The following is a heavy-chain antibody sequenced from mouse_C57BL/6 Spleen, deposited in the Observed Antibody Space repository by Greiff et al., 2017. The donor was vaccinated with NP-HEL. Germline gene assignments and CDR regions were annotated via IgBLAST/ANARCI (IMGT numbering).Heavy chain of an antibody. CDR3: AREGPTIAYFDY. Sequence: VQLQQSGAELVRPGTSVKVSCKASGYAFTNYLIEWVKQRPGQGLEWIGVINPGSGGTNYNEKFKGKATLTVDKSSSTAYMQLSSRTSEDSAVYFCAREGPTIAYFDYWGQGTTLTVSS. J-gene: IGHJ2*01. CDR2: INPGSGGT. CDR1: GYAFTNYL. D-gene: IGHD2-12*01. V-gene: IGHV1-54*01.